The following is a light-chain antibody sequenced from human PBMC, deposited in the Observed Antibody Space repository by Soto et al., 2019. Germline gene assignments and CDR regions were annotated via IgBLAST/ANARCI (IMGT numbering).Light chain of an antibody. J-gene: IGKJ1*01. CDR3: QQYFFYWT. V-gene: IGKV1-5*03. CDR2: KAS. Sequence: DIQMTQSPSTLSASVGDRVTITCRASQSVDSWLAWYQQKPGKAPKLLIYKASSLESGVPSRFSGSGSGTEFSLTISSLQHDDFATYYCQQYFFYWTFGQGTKVEIK. CDR1: QSVDSW.